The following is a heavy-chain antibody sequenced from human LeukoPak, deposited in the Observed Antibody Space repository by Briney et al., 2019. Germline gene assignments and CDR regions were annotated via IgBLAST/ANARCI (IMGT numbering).Heavy chain of an antibody. CDR3: AREDRSWYYDFWSGPRDFDY. CDR2: ISSSSSYI. Sequence: GGSLRLSCAASGFTFSSYSMNWVRQAPGKGLEWVSSISSSSSYIYYADSVKGRFTISRDNAKNSLYLQMNSLIAEDTAVYYCAREDRSWYYDFWSGPRDFDYWGQGTLVTVSS. CDR1: GFTFSSYS. J-gene: IGHJ4*02. D-gene: IGHD3-3*01. V-gene: IGHV3-21*01.